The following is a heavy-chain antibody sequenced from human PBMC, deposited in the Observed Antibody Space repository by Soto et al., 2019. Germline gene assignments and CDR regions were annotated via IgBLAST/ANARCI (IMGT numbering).Heavy chain of an antibody. V-gene: IGHV4-31*03. J-gene: IGHJ5*02. Sequence: QVQLQESGPGLVKPSQTLSLTCTVSGGSISSGGYYWSWIRQHPGKGLEWIGYIYYSGSTYYNPSLKSRVTISVDTSKNQFSLELSSVTDADTAVYYCAREEGGGYDHRWFDPWGQGTLVTVSS. CDR1: GGSISSGGYY. D-gene: IGHD5-12*01. CDR3: AREEGGGYDHRWFDP. CDR2: IYYSGST.